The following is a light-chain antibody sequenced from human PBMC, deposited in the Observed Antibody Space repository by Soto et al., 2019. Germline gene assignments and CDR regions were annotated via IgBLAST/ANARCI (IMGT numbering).Light chain of an antibody. CDR1: QSVTSN. CDR2: GVS. CDR3: QHYKTWPLA. Sequence: EVVMTQSPATLSVSPGERATLSCRASQSVTSNYLAWYQQKPGQAPRLLIYGVSSRATGVPDRFSGSRSGTEFTLTISSLQSEDFAVYYCQHYKTWPLAFGGGTKVEIK. V-gene: IGKV3D-15*01. J-gene: IGKJ4*01.